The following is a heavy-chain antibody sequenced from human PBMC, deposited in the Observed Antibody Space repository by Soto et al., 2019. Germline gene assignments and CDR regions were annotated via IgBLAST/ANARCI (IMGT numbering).Heavy chain of an antibody. CDR2: VSLYNDET. D-gene: IGHD3-16*02. CDR3: ATTRSYGWDHPFDY. Sequence: ASVKVSCKSSGYTFVTYGITWVRQAPGQDLEWLGWVSLYNDETRYAQNLQGRATLTRDTATSTVYMELTSLTPDDTAVYYCATTRSYGWDHPFDYWGQGTLVTVSS. CDR1: GYTFVTYG. J-gene: IGHJ4*01. V-gene: IGHV1-18*04.